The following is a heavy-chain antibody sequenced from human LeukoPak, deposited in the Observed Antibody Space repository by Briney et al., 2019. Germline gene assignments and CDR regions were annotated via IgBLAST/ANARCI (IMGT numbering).Heavy chain of an antibody. D-gene: IGHD2-15*01. CDR2: IYYSGST. CDR3: ARTLDCSGGRCFLLYWFDF. CDR1: GGSISNTSYY. V-gene: IGHV4-39*01. Sequence: PSETLSLTCTVSGGSISNTSYYWGWIRQPPGEGLECIGSIYYSGSTYYNPSLKSRVTMSVDTSENQFSLKLSSVTAADTAVYYCARTLDCSGGRCFLLYWFDFWGQGTPSMVSS. J-gene: IGHJ5*01.